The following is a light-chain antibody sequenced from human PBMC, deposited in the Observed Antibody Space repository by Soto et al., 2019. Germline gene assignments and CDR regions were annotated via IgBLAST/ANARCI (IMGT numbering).Light chain of an antibody. J-gene: IGKJ3*01. CDR1: QSVSSN. Sequence: EIVMTQSPATLSVSPGERATLCCRASQSVSSNLAWYQQKPGQAPRLLIYGASTRATGIPARFSGSGSGTEFTLTISSLQSEDFAVYYCQQYNNWRLTFGPGTKVDIK. CDR2: GAS. V-gene: IGKV3-15*01. CDR3: QQYNNWRLT.